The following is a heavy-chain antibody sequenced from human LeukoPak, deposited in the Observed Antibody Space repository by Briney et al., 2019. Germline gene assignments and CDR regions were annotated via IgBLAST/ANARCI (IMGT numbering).Heavy chain of an antibody. CDR2: IYTSGST. Sequence: SETLSLTCTVSDGSISRYYWSWIRQPPGKGLEWIGCIYTSGSTNYNPSLKSRVTMSVDTSKNQFSLKLSSVTAADTAVYYCAREGPWGLYNYIDYWGQGTLVTVSS. J-gene: IGHJ4*02. D-gene: IGHD5-24*01. CDR3: AREGPWGLYNYIDY. V-gene: IGHV4-4*07. CDR1: DGSISRYY.